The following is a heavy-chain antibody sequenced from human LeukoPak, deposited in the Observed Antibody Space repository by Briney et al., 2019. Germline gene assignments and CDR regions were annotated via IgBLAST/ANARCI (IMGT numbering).Heavy chain of an antibody. CDR1: GYTLTELS. CDR3: ATNVAIGGEHLYYYYGMDV. D-gene: IGHD3-16*01. V-gene: IGHV1-24*01. CDR2: FDPEDGET. Sequence: ASVKVSCKVSGYTLTELSMHWVRQAPGKGLEWMGGFDPEDGETIYAQKFQGRVTMTEDTSTDTAYMELSSLRSEDTAVYYCATNVAIGGEHLYYYYGMDVWGQGTTVTVSS. J-gene: IGHJ6*02.